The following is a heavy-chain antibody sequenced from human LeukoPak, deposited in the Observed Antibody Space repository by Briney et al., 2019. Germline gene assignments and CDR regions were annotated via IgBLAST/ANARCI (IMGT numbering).Heavy chain of an antibody. Sequence: PGGSLRLSCAASGLTFSSYAMSWVRQAPGKGLEWVSGISASGGTTYYADSVKGRFTISRDNSKNTLYLQMNSLRAEDTAVYYCAKGSHDYGDYEKIKWGQGTLVTVSS. CDR2: ISASGGTT. D-gene: IGHD4-17*01. J-gene: IGHJ4*02. CDR1: GLTFSSYA. CDR3: AKGSHDYGDYEKIK. V-gene: IGHV3-23*01.